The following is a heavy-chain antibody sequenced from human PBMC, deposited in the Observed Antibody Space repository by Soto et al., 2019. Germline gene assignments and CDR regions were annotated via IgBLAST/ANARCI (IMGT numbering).Heavy chain of an antibody. CDR1: GVTCSNYS. D-gene: IGHD3-3*01. J-gene: IGHJ6*03. Sequence: PGGSLRLSCAASGVTCSNYSMNWVRKATGKGLEWVSYISSSSSYIYYADSVKGRFTISRDNAKNSLYLQMNSLRAEDTAVYYCARALTIFGVVPSPYYYYMDVWGKGTTVTVSS. CDR2: ISSSSSYI. CDR3: ARALTIFGVVPSPYYYYMDV. V-gene: IGHV3-21*04.